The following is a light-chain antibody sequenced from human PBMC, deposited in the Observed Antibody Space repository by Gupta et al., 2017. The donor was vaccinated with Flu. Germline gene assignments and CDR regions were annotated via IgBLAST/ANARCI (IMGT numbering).Light chain of an antibody. CDR2: KAS. V-gene: IGKV1-5*03. CDR1: QSSGSW. CDR3: QQYRSYPWT. J-gene: IGKJ1*01. Sequence: DIQMTQSPSTPSASVGDRVTSTCRASQSSGSWLAWYQQKPGKAPKLLIYKASNLESGVPSRFSGSGSGTEFTLTISSLQPDDFATYYCQQYRSYPWTFGQGTTVEIQ.